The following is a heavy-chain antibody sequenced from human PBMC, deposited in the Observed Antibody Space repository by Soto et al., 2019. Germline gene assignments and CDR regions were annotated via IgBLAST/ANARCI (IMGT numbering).Heavy chain of an antibody. D-gene: IGHD2-2*01. CDR2: INRSGST. V-gene: IGHV4-34*01. CDR3: ARSGASYCSSTSCPLIYYYYMDV. J-gene: IGHJ6*03. Sequence: PSETLSLTCAVYGGSFSGYYWSWIRQPPGKGLEWIGEINRSGSTNYNPSLKSRVTISVDTSKNQFSLNLSSVTAADTAVYYCARSGASYCSSTSCPLIYYYYMDVWGKGTTVTVSS. CDR1: GGSFSGYY.